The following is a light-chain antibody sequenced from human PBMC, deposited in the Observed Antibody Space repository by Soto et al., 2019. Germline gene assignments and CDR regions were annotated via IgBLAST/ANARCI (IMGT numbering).Light chain of an antibody. Sequence: GDTVTITCLASHDINTYLGWYQQKPGKAPRLLIYAASSLQSGVPSRFSGLGSGTDFSLTISSLQPEDFAIYYCQQADSIPWTFGQGTKVEIK. CDR3: QQADSIPWT. J-gene: IGKJ1*01. CDR2: AAS. V-gene: IGKV1-12*01. CDR1: HDINTY.